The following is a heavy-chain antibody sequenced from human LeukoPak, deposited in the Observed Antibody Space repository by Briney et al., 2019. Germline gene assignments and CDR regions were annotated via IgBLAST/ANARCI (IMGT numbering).Heavy chain of an antibody. Sequence: PGGSLRLSCAGSGFTFSDNCTTWVRQAPGKGLEWISYINSNSRVIKYADSVKGRFTVSRDNANNSLFLQMNSLRVEDTAVYYCAKAAGWLGHHWGQGTLVTVSS. CDR2: INSNSRVI. CDR3: AKAAGWLGHH. D-gene: IGHD6-19*01. V-gene: IGHV3-11*01. CDR1: GFTFSDNC. J-gene: IGHJ5*02.